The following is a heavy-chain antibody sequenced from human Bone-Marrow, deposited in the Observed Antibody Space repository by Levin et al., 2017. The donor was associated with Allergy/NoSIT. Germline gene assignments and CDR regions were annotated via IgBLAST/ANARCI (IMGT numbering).Heavy chain of an antibody. Sequence: AASVKVSCAASGFTVSSNYMSWVRQAPGKGLEWVSVIYSGGSTYYADSVKGRFTISRDNSKNTLYLQMNSLRAEDTAVYYCARGHYGPYYFDYWGQGTLVTVSS. CDR3: ARGHYGPYYFDY. CDR1: GFTVSSNY. V-gene: IGHV3-53*01. J-gene: IGHJ4*02. D-gene: IGHD4-17*01. CDR2: IYSGGST.